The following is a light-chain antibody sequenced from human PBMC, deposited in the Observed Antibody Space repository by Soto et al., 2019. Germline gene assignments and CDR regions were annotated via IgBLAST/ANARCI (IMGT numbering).Light chain of an antibody. CDR1: QGISSY. Sequence: AILMTQSPSSFSASTGDRATITCRASQGISSYLAWYQQKPGKAPKLLIYAASTWQSGVPSRFSGSGSGTDFTITISCLQSEDFATYYCQQYYSYPFTFGRGTKVEIK. CDR3: QQYYSYPFT. J-gene: IGKJ4*01. CDR2: AAS. V-gene: IGKV1-8*01.